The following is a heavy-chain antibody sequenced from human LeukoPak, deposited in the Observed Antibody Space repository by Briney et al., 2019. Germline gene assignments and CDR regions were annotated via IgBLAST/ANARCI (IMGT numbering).Heavy chain of an antibody. CDR3: AKGDYYYDSSGYAPVEY. D-gene: IGHD3-22*01. J-gene: IGHJ4*02. CDR1: GFTFSSYG. CDR2: ISYDGSNK. Sequence: PGRSLRLSCAASGFTFSSYGMHWVRQAPGKGLEWVAVISYDGSNKYYADSVKGRFTISRDNSKNTLYLQMNSLRAEDTAMYYCAKGDYYYDSSGYAPVEYWGQGTLVTVSS. V-gene: IGHV3-30*18.